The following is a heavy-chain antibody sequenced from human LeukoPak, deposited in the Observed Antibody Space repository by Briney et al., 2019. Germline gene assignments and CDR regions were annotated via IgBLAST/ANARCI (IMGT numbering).Heavy chain of an antibody. D-gene: IGHD3-10*01. V-gene: IGHV1-2*02. CDR2: INPNSGGT. CDR1: GYTFTGYY. J-gene: IGHJ5*02. Sequence: GASVKVSCKASGYTFTGYYMHWVRQAPGQGLEWMGWINPNSGGTNYAQKFQGRVTMTRDTSISTAYMELSRLRSDDTAVYYCARVGSPMVRGVIIRDWFDPWGQGTLVTVSS. CDR3: ARVGSPMVRGVIIRDWFDP.